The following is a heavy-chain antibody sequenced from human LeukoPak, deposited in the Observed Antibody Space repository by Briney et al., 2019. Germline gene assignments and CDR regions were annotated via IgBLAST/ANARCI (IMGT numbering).Heavy chain of an antibody. D-gene: IGHD6-19*01. V-gene: IGHV3-30-3*01. CDR3: ARDRSSSGRLTGGFDY. Sequence: GGSLRLSCAASGFTFSSYAMHWVRQAPGKGLEWVAVISYDGSNKYYADSVKGRFTISRDNSKNTLYLQMNSLRAEDTAVYYCARDRSSSGRLTGGFDYWGQGTLVTVSS. CDR2: ISYDGSNK. CDR1: GFTFSSYA. J-gene: IGHJ4*02.